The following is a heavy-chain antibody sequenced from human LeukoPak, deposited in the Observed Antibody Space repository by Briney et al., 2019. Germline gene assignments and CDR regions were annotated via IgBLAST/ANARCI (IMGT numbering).Heavy chain of an antibody. J-gene: IGHJ4*02. V-gene: IGHV4-39*01. CDR3: ARTPYYDYVRGSYRYELYYFDY. Sequence: KPSETLALTCTVSGGSISSSSYYWGWIRQPPGKDLEWIGSIYYSGSTFYNPSLKSRVTISVDTSKNQFSLKLSSVTAADTAVYYCARTPYYDYVRGSYRYELYYFDYWGQGTLVTVSS. D-gene: IGHD3-16*02. CDR2: IYYSGST. CDR1: GGSISSSSYY.